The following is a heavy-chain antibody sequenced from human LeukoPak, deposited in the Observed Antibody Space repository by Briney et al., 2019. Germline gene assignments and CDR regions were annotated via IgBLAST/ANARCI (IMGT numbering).Heavy chain of an antibody. J-gene: IGHJ4*02. CDR1: GGSISSYY. CDR2: IYYSGST. V-gene: IGHV4-59*01. CDR3: ARGRYGWLPFDY. D-gene: IGHD3-16*01. Sequence: SETLSLPCTVSGGSISSYYWSWIRQPPGKGLEWIGYIYYSGSTNYNPSLKSRVTISVDTSKNQFTLKLSSVTAADTAVYYCARGRYGWLPFDYWGQGTLVTVSS.